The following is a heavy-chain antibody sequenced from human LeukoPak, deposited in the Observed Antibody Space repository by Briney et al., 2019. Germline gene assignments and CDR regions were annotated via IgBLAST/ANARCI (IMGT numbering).Heavy chain of an antibody. D-gene: IGHD6-13*01. V-gene: IGHV4-59*12. J-gene: IGHJ6*02. CDR2: IYYSGST. CDR1: GGSISSYY. Sequence: PSETLSLTCTVSGGSISSYYWSWIRQPPGKGLEWIGYIYYSGSTNYNPSLKSRVTISVDTSKNQFSLKLSSVTAADTAVYYCARGRSSWGYYYYGMDVWGQGTTVTVSS. CDR3: ARGRSSWGYYYYGMDV.